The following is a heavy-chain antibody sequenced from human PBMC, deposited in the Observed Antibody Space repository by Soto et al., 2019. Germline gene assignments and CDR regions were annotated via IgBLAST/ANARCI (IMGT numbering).Heavy chain of an antibody. CDR2: ISSSSSYI. Sequence: EVQLVESGGGLVKPGGSLRLSCAASGFTFSSYSMNWVRQAPGKGLEWVSSISSSSSYIYYADSVKGRFTISRDNAKNSRYLQMNRLRAEDAAVYYCATVPMATDYWGQGTLVTVSS. CDR1: GFTFSSYS. J-gene: IGHJ4*02. CDR3: ATVPMATDY. D-gene: IGHD5-12*01. V-gene: IGHV3-21*01.